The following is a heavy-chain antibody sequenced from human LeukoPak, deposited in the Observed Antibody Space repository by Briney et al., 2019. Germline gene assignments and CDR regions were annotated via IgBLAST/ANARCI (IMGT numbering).Heavy chain of an antibody. Sequence: ASVKVSCKASGYTFTSYGISWLRQAPGQGLEXMGWISAYNGNTNYAQKLQGRVTMTTDTSTSTAYMELRSLRSDDTAVYYCARDHYGGNSDYWGQGTLVTVSS. CDR2: ISAYNGNT. V-gene: IGHV1-18*01. CDR3: ARDHYGGNSDY. CDR1: GYTFTSYG. D-gene: IGHD4-23*01. J-gene: IGHJ4*02.